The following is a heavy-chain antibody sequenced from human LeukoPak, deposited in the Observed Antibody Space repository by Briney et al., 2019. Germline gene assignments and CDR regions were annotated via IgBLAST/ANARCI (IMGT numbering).Heavy chain of an antibody. CDR3: ARESISYYYYYMDV. CDR2: INPNSGGT. CDR1: GYTFTGCY. Sequence: ASVKVSCKASGYTFTGCYMHWVRQAPGQGLEWMGWINPNSGGTNYAQKFQGRVTMTRDTSVSTAYMELSRLRSDDTAVYYCARESISYYYYYMDVWGKGTTVTVSS. J-gene: IGHJ6*03. V-gene: IGHV1-2*02. D-gene: IGHD3-9*01.